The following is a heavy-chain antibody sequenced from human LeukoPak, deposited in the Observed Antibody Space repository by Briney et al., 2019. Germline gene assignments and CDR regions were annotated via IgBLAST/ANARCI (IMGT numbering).Heavy chain of an antibody. V-gene: IGHV3-73*01. CDR2: IRSKANSYAT. CDR3: TRSLYSSGWPSEHAFDI. J-gene: IGHJ3*02. CDR1: GFTFSGSA. Sequence: PGGSLRLSCAASGFTFSGSAMHWVRQASGKGLEWVGRIRSKANSYATAYAASVKGRFTISRDDSKNTAYLQMNSLKTEDTAVYYCTRSLYSSGWPSEHAFDIWGQGTMVTVSS. D-gene: IGHD6-25*01.